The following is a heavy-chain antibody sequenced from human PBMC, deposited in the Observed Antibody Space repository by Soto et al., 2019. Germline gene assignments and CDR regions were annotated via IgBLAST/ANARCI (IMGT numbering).Heavy chain of an antibody. CDR2: IYTGGST. Sequence: XXSLRLSFAASGFTVSSDYMSWVLQAPGKGLEWVSVIYTGGSTYYADSVKGRFTFSRDNSKNTLYLQMNSLRAEDTAVYYCARAYGGNPALFDPWGQGTLVTVSS. V-gene: IGHV3-53*01. J-gene: IGHJ5*02. D-gene: IGHD4-17*01. CDR3: ARAYGGNPALFDP. CDR1: GFTVSSDY.